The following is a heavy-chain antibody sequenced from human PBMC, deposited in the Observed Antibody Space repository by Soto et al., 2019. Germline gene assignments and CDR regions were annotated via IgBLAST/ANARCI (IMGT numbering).Heavy chain of an antibody. J-gene: IGHJ3*02. V-gene: IGHV3-30*18. Sequence: QVQLVESGGGVVQPGRSLRLSCAASGFTFSSYGMHWVRQAPGKGLEWVAVISYDGSNKYYADSVKGRFTIYRDNSKNTLYLQMNSLRAEDTAVYYCAKDCSAAAGTGDAFAIWGQGTMVTVSS. CDR1: GFTFSSYG. D-gene: IGHD6-13*01. CDR3: AKDCSAAAGTGDAFAI. CDR2: ISYDGSNK.